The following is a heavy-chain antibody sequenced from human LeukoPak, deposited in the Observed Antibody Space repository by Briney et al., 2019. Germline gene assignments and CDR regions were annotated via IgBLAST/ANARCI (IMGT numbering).Heavy chain of an antibody. V-gene: IGHV4-59*01. CDR3: AREMASSSAFDI. CDR2: ISYSGST. Sequence: SETLSLTCTVSGGSISSYYWNWLRQPPGKGLEWIAYISYSGSTNYNPSLKSRVTISLDMSKNQVSLKLSSVTAADTAIYYCAREMASSSAFDIWGQGTMVTVSS. D-gene: IGHD5-24*01. CDR1: GGSISSYY. J-gene: IGHJ3*02.